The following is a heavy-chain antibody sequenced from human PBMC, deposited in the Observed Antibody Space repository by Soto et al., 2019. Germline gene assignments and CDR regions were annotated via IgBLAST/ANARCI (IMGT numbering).Heavy chain of an antibody. CDR1: GGSFSCYY. Sequence: KSSETLSLTCAVYGGSFSCYYWIWIRQPPGKGLEWIGEINHSGSTNYNPSLKSRVTISVDTSKNQFSLRLSSVTAADTAVYYCAGGVGSSSWNYYGMDVWGQGTTVTVSS. CDR3: AGGVGSSSWNYYGMDV. V-gene: IGHV4-34*01. CDR2: INHSGST. J-gene: IGHJ6*02. D-gene: IGHD6-13*01.